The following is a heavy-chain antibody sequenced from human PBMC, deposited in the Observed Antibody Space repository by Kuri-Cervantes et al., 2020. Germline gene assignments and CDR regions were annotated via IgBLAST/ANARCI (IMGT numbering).Heavy chain of an antibody. CDR2: INPNSGGT. Sequence: ASVKVSCKASGYTFTGYYMHWVRQAPGQGLEWMGWINPNSGGTNYAQKFQGWVTMTRDTSISTAYMELSRLRSDDTAVYYCATGRPAPVVVVALDAFDIWGQGTMVTVSS. D-gene: IGHD2-15*01. V-gene: IGHV1-2*04. CDR3: ATGRPAPVVVVALDAFDI. CDR1: GYTFTGYY. J-gene: IGHJ3*02.